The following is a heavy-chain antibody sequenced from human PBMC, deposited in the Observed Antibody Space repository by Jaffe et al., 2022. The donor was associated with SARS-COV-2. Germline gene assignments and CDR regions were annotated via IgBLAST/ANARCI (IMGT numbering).Heavy chain of an antibody. CDR2: ISGSGGST. D-gene: IGHD5-12*01. V-gene: IGHV3-23*01. CDR3: APRGKGDGYNPAYALWFDP. Sequence: EVQLLESGGGLVQPGGSLRLSCAASGFTFSSYAMSWVRQAPGKGLEWVSAISGSGGSTYYADSVKGRFTISRDNSKNTLYLQMNSLRAEDTAVYYCAPRGKGDGYNPAYALWFDPWGQGTLVTVSS. CDR1: GFTFSSYA. J-gene: IGHJ5*02.